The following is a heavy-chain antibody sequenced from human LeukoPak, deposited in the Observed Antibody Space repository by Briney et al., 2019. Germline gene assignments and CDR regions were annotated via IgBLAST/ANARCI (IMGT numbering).Heavy chain of an antibody. J-gene: IGHJ4*02. D-gene: IGHD1-1*01. V-gene: IGHV3-7*01. CDR2: IKQDGSEK. CDR3: ARVTNYFDY. CDR1: GFTSSSYW. Sequence: GGSLRLSCAASGFTSSSYWMSWVRQAPGKGLEWLANIKQDGSEKYYVDSARGRFTISRDNAKNSLYLQMNSLRVEDTAVYYCARVTNYFDYWDQGTLVTVSS.